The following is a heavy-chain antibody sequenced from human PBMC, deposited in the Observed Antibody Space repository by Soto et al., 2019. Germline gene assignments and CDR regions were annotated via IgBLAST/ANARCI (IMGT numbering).Heavy chain of an antibody. D-gene: IGHD5-12*01. V-gene: IGHV1-18*01. CDR2: ISAYNGKT. Sequence: VQLVQSGGEVKKPGASVKLSCTASGYTFTSYGISWVRQAPGQGLEWMGWISAYNGKTNYARNVQGRVTMTTDTSTRTAYMDLRSLRSDDTAVYYCARGGDVNYYHGMDVWGQGTTVTVSS. CDR3: ARGGDVNYYHGMDV. J-gene: IGHJ6*02. CDR1: GYTFTSYG.